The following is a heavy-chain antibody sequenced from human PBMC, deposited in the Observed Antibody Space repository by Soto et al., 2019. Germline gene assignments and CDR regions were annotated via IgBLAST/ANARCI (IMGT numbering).Heavy chain of an antibody. CDR1: GFTFSSYA. CDR3: AKILFAPYYYDSSGYYPDY. CDR2: ISGSGGST. V-gene: IGHV3-23*01. Sequence: EVQLLESGGGLVQPGGSLRLSCAASGFTFSSYAMSWVRQAPGKGLEWVSAISGSGGSTYYADSVKGRFTISRDNSKNTLYLQMNSLRAEDTAVYYCAKILFAPYYYDSSGYYPDYWGQGTLATVSS. J-gene: IGHJ4*02. D-gene: IGHD3-22*01.